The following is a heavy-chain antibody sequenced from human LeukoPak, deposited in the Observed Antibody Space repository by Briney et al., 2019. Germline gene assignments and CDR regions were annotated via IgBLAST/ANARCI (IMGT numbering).Heavy chain of an antibody. D-gene: IGHD3-10*01. CDR2: IYYSGST. J-gene: IGHJ4*02. Sequence: SETLSLTCTVAGGSISSYYWSWIRQPAGKGLKWIGYIYYSGSTNYNPSLKSRVTISVDTSKNQFSLKLSSVTAADTAVYYCASYGSGNVIDYWGQGTLVTVSS. V-gene: IGHV4-59*08. CDR3: ASYGSGNVIDY. CDR1: GGSISSYY.